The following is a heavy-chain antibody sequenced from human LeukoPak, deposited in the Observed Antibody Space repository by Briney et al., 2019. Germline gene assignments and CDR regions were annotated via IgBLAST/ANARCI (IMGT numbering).Heavy chain of an antibody. D-gene: IGHD3-10*01. J-gene: IGHJ4*02. CDR1: GFTSSTYA. V-gene: IGHV3-30*04. CDR2: ISYDGSKK. Sequence: PGRSLRLSCAASGFTSSTYAMHWVRRAPGKGLEWVAGISYDGSKKYYADSVRGRFTISRDNSKNTLFLQMNSLRAEDTAVYYCARGLAVSGSFTHYFDYWGQGTLVTVSS. CDR3: ARGLAVSGSFTHYFDY.